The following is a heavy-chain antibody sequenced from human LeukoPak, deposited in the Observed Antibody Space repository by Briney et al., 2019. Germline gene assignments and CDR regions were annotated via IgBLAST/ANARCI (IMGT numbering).Heavy chain of an antibody. CDR2: IAANGNDK. CDR1: GLTFSSSW. Sequence: PGGSLRLSCAVSGLTFSSSWMDWVRQAPGRGLEWVATIAANGNDKDYEDALQGRFTISRDNARNSLSLRIDSLRAEDTAQYYCAREVFFQFDNWGQGALVTVSS. J-gene: IGHJ4*02. CDR3: AREVFFQFDN. V-gene: IGHV3-7*03.